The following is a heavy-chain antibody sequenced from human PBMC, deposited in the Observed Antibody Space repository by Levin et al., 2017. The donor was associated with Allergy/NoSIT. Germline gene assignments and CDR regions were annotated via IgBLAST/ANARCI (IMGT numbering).Heavy chain of an antibody. D-gene: IGHD4-11*01. CDR3: ARDPDYMIGPRNWYFDL. CDR1: GFGFNTYA. Sequence: LSLTCAASGFGFNTYAMHWVRQAPGKGLQWVAVISYDGSNKYYADFVKGRVTVSRDNSQNTLYLEINSLTPEDTAVFYCARDPDYMIGPRNWYFDLWGRGTLVTVSS. CDR2: ISYDGSNK. V-gene: IGHV3-30*04. J-gene: IGHJ2*01.